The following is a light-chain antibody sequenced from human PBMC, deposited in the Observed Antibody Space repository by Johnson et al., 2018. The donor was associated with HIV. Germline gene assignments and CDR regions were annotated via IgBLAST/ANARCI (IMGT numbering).Light chain of an antibody. CDR2: DDN. V-gene: IGLV1-51*01. CDR1: NSNIWNNY. Sequence: QSVFTQPPSVSAAPGQKVTISCSGSNSNIWNNYVSWYQQLPGTAPKLLIYDDNKRPSGIPDRFSGSKSGTSATLGITGLQTGDEADYYCGTWDSSLSAGVFGTGTKVTVL. J-gene: IGLJ1*01. CDR3: GTWDSSLSAGV.